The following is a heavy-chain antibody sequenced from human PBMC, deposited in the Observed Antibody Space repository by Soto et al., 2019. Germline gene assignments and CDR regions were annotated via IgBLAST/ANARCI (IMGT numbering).Heavy chain of an antibody. V-gene: IGHV4-31*03. CDR2: RYYSEST. Sequence: LSLTCTVSGGSITTGGYYWSWIRQLPGKGLEWIGHRYYSESTYYNPSLKSRVSISLDTSKNQFSLKLSFVTAADTAMYYCARTKCSGGSCYSWSLDYWGQGTPVAVSS. J-gene: IGHJ4*02. CDR3: ARTKCSGGSCYSWSLDY. CDR1: GGSITTGGYY. D-gene: IGHD2-15*01.